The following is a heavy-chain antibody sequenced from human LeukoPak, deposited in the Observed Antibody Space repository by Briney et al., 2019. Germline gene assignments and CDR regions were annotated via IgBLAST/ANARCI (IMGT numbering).Heavy chain of an antibody. CDR2: INHSGST. J-gene: IGHJ5*02. V-gene: IGHV4-34*01. D-gene: IGHD2-2*01. CDR1: GGSFSGYY. CDR3: ARGSVRVGYQLLVSWFDP. Sequence: SETLSLTCAVYGGSFSGYYWSWIRQPPGKGLEWIGEINHSGSTYYNPSLKSRVTISVDTSKNQFSLKLSSVTAADTAVYYCARGSVRVGYQLLVSWFDPWGQGTLVTVSS.